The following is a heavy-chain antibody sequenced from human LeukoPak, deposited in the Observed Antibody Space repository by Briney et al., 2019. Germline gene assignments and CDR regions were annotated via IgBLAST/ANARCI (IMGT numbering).Heavy chain of an antibody. CDR2: IYYSGST. J-gene: IGHJ3*02. D-gene: IGHD1-14*01. CDR3: ARAQNRDAFDI. Sequence: PSQTLSLTCTVSGGSISSGDYYWSWIRQPPGKGLEWIGYIYYSGSTYYNPSLKSRVTISVDTSKIQFSLKLSSVTAADTAVYYCARAQNRDAFDIWGQGTMVTVSS. V-gene: IGHV4-30-4*08. CDR1: GGSISSGDYY.